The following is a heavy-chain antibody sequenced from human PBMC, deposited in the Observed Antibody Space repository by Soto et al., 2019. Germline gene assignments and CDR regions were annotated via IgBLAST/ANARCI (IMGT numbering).Heavy chain of an antibody. CDR1: GGSISSYY. CDR2: IYYSGST. J-gene: IGHJ4*02. CDR3: ARGVLGPFDY. D-gene: IGHD3-10*01. Sequence: QVQLQESGPGLVKPSETLSLTCTVSGGSISSYYWSWIRQPPGKGLEWIGYIYYSGSTNYNPSLKSRVTISVDTSKNQFSLKLSSVTAADTAVYYCARGVLGPFDYWGQGTLVTVSS. V-gene: IGHV4-59*01.